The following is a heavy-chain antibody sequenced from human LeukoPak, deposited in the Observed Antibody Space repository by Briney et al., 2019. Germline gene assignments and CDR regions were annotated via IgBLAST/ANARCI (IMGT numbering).Heavy chain of an antibody. V-gene: IGHV3-30-3*01. Sequence: GGSLRLSCAASGFTFSSYAMHWVRQAPGKGLEWVAVISYDGSNKYYADSVKGRFTISRDNSKNTLYLQMNSLRAEDTAVYYCARDSFGGVAGTWVYWGQGTLVTVSS. CDR1: GFTFSSYA. D-gene: IGHD6-19*01. CDR3: ARDSFGGVAGTWVY. CDR2: ISYDGSNK. J-gene: IGHJ4*02.